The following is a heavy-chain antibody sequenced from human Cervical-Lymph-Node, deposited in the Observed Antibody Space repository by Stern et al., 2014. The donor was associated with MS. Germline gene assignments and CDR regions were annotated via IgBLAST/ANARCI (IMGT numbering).Heavy chain of an antibody. Sequence: QFQLVQSGGGVVQPGTSLRLSCAASGFTFSSYGMHWVRQAPGKGLEWVALAWYDGSTSYYTNSVRGRFTISRDNSKNTLSLQMNSLTAEDTAVYYCARGHIPYAYNYLFDYWGQGTLVTVSS. CDR3: ARGHIPYAYNYLFDY. D-gene: IGHD5-24*01. CDR1: GFTFSSYG. V-gene: IGHV3-33*01. CDR2: AWYDGSTS. J-gene: IGHJ4*02.